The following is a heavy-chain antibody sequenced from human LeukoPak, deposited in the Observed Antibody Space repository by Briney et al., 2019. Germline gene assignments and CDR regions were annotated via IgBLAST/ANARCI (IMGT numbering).Heavy chain of an antibody. V-gene: IGHV3-74*03. J-gene: IGHJ4*02. CDR2: INSDGSSI. CDR3: ARGLYSYGLAY. D-gene: IGHD5-18*01. CDR1: GFTFSSYW. Sequence: GGSLRLSCAASGFTFSSYWMHWVRQAPGKGLVWVSRINSDGSSITYADSVKGRFTISRDNAKNTLYLQMNSLRAEDTAVYYCARGLYSYGLAYWGQGTLVTVSS.